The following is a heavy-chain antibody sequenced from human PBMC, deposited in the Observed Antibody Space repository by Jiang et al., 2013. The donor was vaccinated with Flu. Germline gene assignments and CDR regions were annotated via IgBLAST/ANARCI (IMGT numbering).Heavy chain of an antibody. CDR2: IYYSGTT. CDR1: GGSISSGSYY. J-gene: IGHJ4*02. CDR3: ARHPNFIDY. D-gene: IGHD1-1*01. V-gene: IGHV4-39*01. Sequence: GSGLVKPSETLSLTCTVSGGSISSGSYYWGWIRQPPGKGLEWIGSIYYSGTTFYNPSLKSRVTISVDTSKNQFSLKLSSVTAADTAVYYCARHPNFIDYWGQGTLVTVSS.